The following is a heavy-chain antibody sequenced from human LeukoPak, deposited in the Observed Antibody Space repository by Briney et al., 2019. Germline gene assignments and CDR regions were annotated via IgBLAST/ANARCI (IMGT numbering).Heavy chain of an antibody. CDR2: IYYSGST. Sequence: PSETLSLTCTVSGGSISSSSYYWGWIRQPPGKGLEWIGSIYYSGSTYYNPSLKSRVTISVDTSKNQFFLKLSSVTAADTAVYYCARDRRSGSYPDDYWGQGTLVTVSS. J-gene: IGHJ4*02. CDR3: ARDRRSGSYPDDY. CDR1: GGSISSSSYY. D-gene: IGHD1-26*01. V-gene: IGHV4-39*07.